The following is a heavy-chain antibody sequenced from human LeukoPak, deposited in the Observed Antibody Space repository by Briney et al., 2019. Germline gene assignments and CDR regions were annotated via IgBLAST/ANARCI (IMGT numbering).Heavy chain of an antibody. J-gene: IGHJ6*02. D-gene: IGHD2-15*01. CDR3: ARVGCTGGSCLAYNYYAMDV. Sequence: TGGSLTLSCAVSGFTFNTYGMNWVRQAPGKGREWVGIIWYEGSDKYYAESVKGRFTISRDNSKNTLYLQVSSLRAEDTAVYYCARVGCTGGSCLAYNYYAMDVWGQGTTVTVSS. CDR1: GFTFNTYG. V-gene: IGHV3-33*01. CDR2: IWYEGSDK.